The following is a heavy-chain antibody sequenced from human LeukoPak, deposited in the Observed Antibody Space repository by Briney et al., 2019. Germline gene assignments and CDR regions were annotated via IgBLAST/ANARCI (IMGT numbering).Heavy chain of an antibody. CDR1: GFMFSSNW. Sequence: QAGGSLRLSCAASGFMFSSNWMSWVRLAPGKGLEWVANIKEDGTETYYADSVKGRFTISRDNAKNSLYLQMNSLRVEDTALYYCAKEGRSLQTYWGQGTLVTVSS. D-gene: IGHD5-24*01. V-gene: IGHV3-7*03. CDR3: AKEGRSLQTY. CDR2: IKEDGTET. J-gene: IGHJ4*02.